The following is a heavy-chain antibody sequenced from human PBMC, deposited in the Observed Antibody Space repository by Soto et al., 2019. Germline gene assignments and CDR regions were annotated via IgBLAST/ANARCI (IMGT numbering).Heavy chain of an antibody. CDR1: GFTFSSYG. V-gene: IGHV3-33*01. D-gene: IGHD6-6*01. CDR3: AGDPCLVRPTYGMDV. Sequence: GGSLRLSCAASGFTFSSYGMHWVRQAPGKGLEWVAVIWYDGSNKYYADSVKGRFTISRDNSKNTLYLQMNSLRAEDTAVYYCAGDPCLVRPTYGMDVWGQGTTVTVSS. J-gene: IGHJ6*02. CDR2: IWYDGSNK.